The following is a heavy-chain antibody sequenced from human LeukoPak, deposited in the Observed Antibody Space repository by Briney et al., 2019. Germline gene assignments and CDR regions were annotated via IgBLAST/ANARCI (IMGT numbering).Heavy chain of an antibody. J-gene: IGHJ4*02. Sequence: GGSLRLSCAASGFTFSSYAMHWVRQAPGKGLEWVAVISYDGSNKYYADSVKGRFTISRDNSKNTLYLQMNSLRAEDTAVYYCARAQARKQWLVPRTPHFDYWGQGTLVTVSS. CDR3: ARAQARKQWLVPRTPHFDY. V-gene: IGHV3-30-3*01. CDR1: GFTFSSYA. CDR2: ISYDGSNK. D-gene: IGHD6-19*01.